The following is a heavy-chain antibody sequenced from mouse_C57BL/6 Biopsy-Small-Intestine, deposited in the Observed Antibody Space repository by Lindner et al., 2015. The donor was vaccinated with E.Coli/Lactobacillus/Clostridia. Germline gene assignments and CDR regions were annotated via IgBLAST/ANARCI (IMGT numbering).Heavy chain of an antibody. D-gene: IGHD2-2*01. CDR1: GYTFTSYW. CDR3: ARSHLWFSMDY. CDR2: INPSSGYT. J-gene: IGHJ4*01. Sequence: VQLQESGAELAKPGASVKMSRKASGYTFTSYWMHWVKQRPGQGLEWIGYINPSSGYTEYNQKFKDKATLTADKSSSTAYMQLSSLTSEDSAVYYCARSHLWFSMDYWGQGTSVTVSS. V-gene: IGHV1-7*01.